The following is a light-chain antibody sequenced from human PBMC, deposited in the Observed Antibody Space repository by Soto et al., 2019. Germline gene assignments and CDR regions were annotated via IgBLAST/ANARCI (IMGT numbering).Light chain of an antibody. CDR1: SSDVGGYKY. Sequence: QSVLTQPPSASGSPGQSVTISCTGTSSDVGGYKYVSWYQQHPGKAPKLMIYEVSKRPSGVPDRFSGSKSGNTASLTVSGLQAEDEADYYCSSYAGSTVVFGGGTKVTVL. J-gene: IGLJ2*01. V-gene: IGLV2-8*01. CDR3: SSYAGSTVV. CDR2: EVS.